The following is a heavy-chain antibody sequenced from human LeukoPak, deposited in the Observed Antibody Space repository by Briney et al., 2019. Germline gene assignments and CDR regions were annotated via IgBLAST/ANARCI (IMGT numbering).Heavy chain of an antibody. V-gene: IGHV6-1*01. CDR1: GDSVSSNSAA. J-gene: IGHJ4*02. D-gene: IGHD2-2*01. Sequence: SQTLSLTCAISGDSVSSNSAAWNWIRQSTSRGLEELGRTYYRTKWYNDYAESVKSRITINPDTSKNQFSLQLNSVPPEDTAVYYCARTYCSSTSCYYYFDYWGQGTLVTVSS. CDR3: ARTYCSSTSCYYYFDY. CDR2: TYYRTKWYN.